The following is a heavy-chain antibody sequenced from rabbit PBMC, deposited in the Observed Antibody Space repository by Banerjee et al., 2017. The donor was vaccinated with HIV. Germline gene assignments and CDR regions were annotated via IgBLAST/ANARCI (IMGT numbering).Heavy chain of an antibody. CDR1: GFSFSSSDY. D-gene: IGHD8-1*01. Sequence: QSLEESGGDLVKPGASLTLTCTASGFSFSSSDYMCWVRQAPGKGLEWISCIVGSSSGFTYSATWAKGRFPCSKTSSTTVTLQMTSLTVADTATYFCARDTGSSFSSYGMDLGGPGTLVTVS. J-gene: IGHJ6*01. CDR3: ARDTGSSFSSYGMDL. CDR2: IVGSSSGFT. V-gene: IGHV1S40*01.